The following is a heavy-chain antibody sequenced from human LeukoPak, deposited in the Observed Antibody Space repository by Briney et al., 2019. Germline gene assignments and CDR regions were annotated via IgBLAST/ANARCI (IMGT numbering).Heavy chain of an antibody. D-gene: IGHD3-22*01. CDR1: GGTFSSYA. J-gene: IGHJ3*02. CDR2: IIPILGIA. V-gene: IGHV1-69*04. CDR3: ARDPKHYDSSGYYRTGYAFDI. Sequence: SVKVSCKASGGTFSSYAISLVRQAPGQGLEWMGRIIPILGIANYAQKFQGRVTITADKSTSTAYMELSSLRSEDTAVYYCARDPKHYDSSGYYRTGYAFDIWGQGTMVTVSS.